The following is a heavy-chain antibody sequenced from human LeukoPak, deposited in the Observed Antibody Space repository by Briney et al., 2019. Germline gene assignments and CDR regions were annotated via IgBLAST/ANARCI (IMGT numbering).Heavy chain of an antibody. CDR3: AREYRGPAGSYAYFDY. CDR1: GYTLTELS. CDR2: FDPEDGET. D-gene: IGHD1-26*01. V-gene: IGHV1-24*01. Sequence: ASVKVSCKVSGYTLTELSMHWVRQAPGKGLEWMGGFDPEDGETIYAQKFQGRVTMTEDTSTDTAYMELSSLRSEDTAVYYCAREYRGPAGSYAYFDYWGQGTLVTVSS. J-gene: IGHJ4*02.